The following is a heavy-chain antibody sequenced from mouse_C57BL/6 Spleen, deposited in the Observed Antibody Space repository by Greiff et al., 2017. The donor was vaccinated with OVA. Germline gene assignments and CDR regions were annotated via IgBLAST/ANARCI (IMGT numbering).Heavy chain of an antibody. CDR1: GYTFTSYG. J-gene: IGHJ2*01. V-gene: IGHV1-81*01. Sequence: QVQLKQSGAELARPGASVKLSCKASGYTFTSYGISWVKQRTGQGLEWIGEIYPRSGNTYYNEKFKGKATLTADKSSSTAYMELRSLTSEDSAVYFCARHDYGSSYPFDYWGQGTTLTVSS. CDR2: IYPRSGNT. D-gene: IGHD1-1*01. CDR3: ARHDYGSSYPFDY.